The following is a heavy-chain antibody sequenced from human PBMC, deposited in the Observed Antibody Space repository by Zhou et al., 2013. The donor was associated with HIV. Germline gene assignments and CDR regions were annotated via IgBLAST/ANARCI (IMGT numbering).Heavy chain of an antibody. J-gene: IGHJ6*03. CDR1: GYTLSGFG. V-gene: IGHV1-18*01. CDR3: ARALSTRWIGGGFFYMDV. Sequence: QVQLVQSGAEVKRPGASVKVSCKASGYTLSGFGISWVRQAPGQGLEWMGWISSYRGHTNYAQKLQGRVSVTTDTSTNTAYMELRNLRSDDTAVYFCARALSTRWIGGGFFYMDVWGKGTPVTVS. CDR2: ISSYRGHT. D-gene: IGHD6-19*01.